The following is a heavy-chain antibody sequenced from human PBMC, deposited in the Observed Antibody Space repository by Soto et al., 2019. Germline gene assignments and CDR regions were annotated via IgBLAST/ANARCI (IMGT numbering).Heavy chain of an antibody. V-gene: IGHV1-69*13. CDR3: ARHNYGSGSTCFDY. CDR1: GYTFTNFG. J-gene: IGHJ4*02. D-gene: IGHD3-10*01. Sequence: GASVKVSCKASGYTFTNFGISWVRQAPGQGLEWMGGIIPIFGTANYAQKFQGRVTITADESTSTAYMELSSLRSEDTAVYYCARHNYGSGSTCFDYWGQGTLVTVSS. CDR2: IIPIFGTA.